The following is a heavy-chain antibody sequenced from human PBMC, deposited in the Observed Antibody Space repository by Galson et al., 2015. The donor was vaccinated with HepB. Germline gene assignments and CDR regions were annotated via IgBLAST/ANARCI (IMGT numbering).Heavy chain of an antibody. Sequence: SVKVSCKASGYTFTSYYMHWVRQAPGQGLEWMGIINPSGGSTSYAQKFQGRVTMTRDTSTSTVYMELSSLRSEDTAVYYCARAANPGAPAGAFDIWGQGTMVTVSP. CDR3: ARAANPGAPAGAFDI. CDR2: INPSGGST. J-gene: IGHJ3*02. CDR1: GYTFTSYY. D-gene: IGHD1-14*01. V-gene: IGHV1-46*03.